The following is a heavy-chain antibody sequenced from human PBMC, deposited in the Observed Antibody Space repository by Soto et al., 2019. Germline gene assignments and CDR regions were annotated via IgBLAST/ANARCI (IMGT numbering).Heavy chain of an antibody. D-gene: IGHD3-16*02. CDR2: IYHSGST. CDR1: GGSISSGGYS. V-gene: IGHV4-30-2*01. CDR3: ARGAMITFGGVIVDY. J-gene: IGHJ4*02. Sequence: QLQLQESGSGLVKPSQTLSLTCAVSGGSISSGGYSWSWIRQPPGKGLEWIGYIYHSGSTNYNPSLKSRVTISVDTSKNQFSLKLSSVTAADTAVYYCARGAMITFGGVIVDYWGQGTLVTVSS.